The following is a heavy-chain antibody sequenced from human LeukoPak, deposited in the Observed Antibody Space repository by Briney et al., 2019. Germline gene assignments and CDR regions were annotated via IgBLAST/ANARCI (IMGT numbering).Heavy chain of an antibody. D-gene: IGHD3-22*01. V-gene: IGHV3-23*01. CDR3: ARGLFGNIMDY. CDR2: ISGSGANT. Sequence: GGSLRLSCAASGLTLTSSAMTWVRQAPGKGLEWVSGISGSGANTYDADSVKGRFTTSRDNSKNTLYLQMNSLRAEDTVVYYCARGLFGNIMDYWGQGILVTVS. J-gene: IGHJ4*02. CDR1: GLTLTSSA.